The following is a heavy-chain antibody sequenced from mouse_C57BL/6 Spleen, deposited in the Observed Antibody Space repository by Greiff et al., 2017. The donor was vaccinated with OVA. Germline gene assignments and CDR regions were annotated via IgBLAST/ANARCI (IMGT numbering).Heavy chain of an antibody. CDR2: IHPNSGST. CDR1: GYTFTSYW. J-gene: IGHJ2*01. D-gene: IGHD2-14*01. V-gene: IGHV1-64*01. Sequence: VQLQQPGAELVKPGASVKLSCKASGYTFTSYWMHWVKQRPGQGLEWIGMIHPNSGSTNYNEKFKSKATLTVDKSSSTAYMQLSSLTSEDSAVYYCARGGVLGVFLDYWGQGTTLTVSS. CDR3: ARGGVLGVFLDY.